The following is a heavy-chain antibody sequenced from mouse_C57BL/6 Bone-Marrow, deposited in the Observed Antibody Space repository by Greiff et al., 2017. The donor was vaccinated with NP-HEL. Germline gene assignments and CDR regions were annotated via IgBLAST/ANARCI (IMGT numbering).Heavy chain of an antibody. V-gene: IGHV5-6*01. D-gene: IGHD1-3*01. J-gene: IGHJ2*01. CDR2: ISSGGSYT. CDR3: ARRLVGPDY. CDR1: GFTFSSYG. Sequence: EVQVVESGGDLVKPGGSLKLSCAASGFTFSSYGMSWVRQTPDKRLEWVATISSGGSYTYYPDSVKGRFTISRDNAKNTLYLQMSSLKSEDTAMYYCARRLVGPDYWGQGTTLTVSS.